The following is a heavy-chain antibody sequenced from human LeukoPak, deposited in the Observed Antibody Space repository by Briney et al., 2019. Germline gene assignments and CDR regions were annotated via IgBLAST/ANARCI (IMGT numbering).Heavy chain of an antibody. CDR3: AIPAEGRLRFWYFDL. V-gene: IGHV3-23*01. D-gene: IGHD5-12*01. Sequence: PGGSLRLSCAASGLTFTSHGMSWVRQAPGKGLEWVSGISDSGGRTYYADSVKGRFTISRDNSKNTLFLLMNSLRAEDTAVYYCAIPAEGRLRFWYFDLWGRGTLVTVSS. J-gene: IGHJ2*01. CDR1: GLTFTSHG. CDR2: ISDSGGRT.